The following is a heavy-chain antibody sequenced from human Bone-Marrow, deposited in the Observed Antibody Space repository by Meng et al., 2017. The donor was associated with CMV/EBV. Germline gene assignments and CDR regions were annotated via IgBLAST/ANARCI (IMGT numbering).Heavy chain of an antibody. CDR2: IYPGDSDT. J-gene: IGHJ6*02. Sequence: KVSCKGSGYRFTSYWIGWVRQMPGKGLEWMGIIYPGDSDTRYSPSFQGQVTISADKSISTAYLQWSSLKASDTAMYYCARSHYYDSSGYYSFYYYGMDVWGQGTTVTVSS. CDR1: GYRFTSYW. D-gene: IGHD3-22*01. V-gene: IGHV5-51*01. CDR3: ARSHYYDSSGYYSFYYYGMDV.